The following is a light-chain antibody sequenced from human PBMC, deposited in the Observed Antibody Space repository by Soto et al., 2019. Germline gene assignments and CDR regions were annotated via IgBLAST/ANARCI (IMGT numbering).Light chain of an antibody. Sequence: IQMTQSPSSLSASVGDRVTITCRASQSISSYLNWYQQRPGKAPKLLIYLASSLSSGVPSKFSGSGSGTDFTLTISVLQPEDSATYCCQQTYKTPLTFGQGTKVDIK. CDR3: QQTYKTPLT. CDR1: QSISSY. V-gene: IGKV1-39*01. CDR2: LAS. J-gene: IGKJ1*01.